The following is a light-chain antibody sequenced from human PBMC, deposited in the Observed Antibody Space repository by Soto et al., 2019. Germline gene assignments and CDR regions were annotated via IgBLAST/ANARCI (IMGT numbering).Light chain of an antibody. Sequence: QLVLTQPPSASASLGASVKLTCTLSRGHSSYAIAWHQQQPEKGPRYLMKLNSDGSHNKGDGIPDRFSGSSSGAERYLTISSLQSEDEADYYCQTWGTGIGVFGGGTKLTVL. CDR1: RGHSSYA. J-gene: IGLJ3*02. CDR3: QTWGTGIGV. V-gene: IGLV4-69*01. CDR2: LNSDGSH.